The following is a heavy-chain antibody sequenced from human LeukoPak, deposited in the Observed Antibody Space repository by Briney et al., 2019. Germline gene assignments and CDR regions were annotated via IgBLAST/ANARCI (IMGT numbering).Heavy chain of an antibody. CDR2: INHSGST. D-gene: IGHD3-22*01. CDR1: GGSFSGYY. Sequence: SETLSLTCAVYGGSFSGYYWSRIRQPPGKGLEWIGEINHSGSTNYNPSLKSRVTMSVDTSKNQFSLKLSSVTAADTAVYYCARDYRPTYYYDSSGYYSLSYFDYWGQGTLVTVSS. J-gene: IGHJ4*02. V-gene: IGHV4-34*01. CDR3: ARDYRPTYYYDSSGYYSLSYFDY.